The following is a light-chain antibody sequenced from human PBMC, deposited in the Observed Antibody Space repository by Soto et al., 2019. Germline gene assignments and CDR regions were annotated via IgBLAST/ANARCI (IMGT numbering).Light chain of an antibody. Sequence: EIVMTQSPATLSVSPGERATLSCRASHSVSSNLAWYQQKPGQAPRLLIYGASTRATGIPARFSVSGSGTEFTLTISSLQSEDFAVYYCQQYNNWPPYTFGQGTKLEIK. CDR2: GAS. V-gene: IGKV3D-15*01. CDR1: HSVSSN. CDR3: QQYNNWPPYT. J-gene: IGKJ2*01.